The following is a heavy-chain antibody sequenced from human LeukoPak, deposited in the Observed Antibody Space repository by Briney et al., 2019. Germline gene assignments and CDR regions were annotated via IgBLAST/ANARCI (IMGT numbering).Heavy chain of an antibody. Sequence: SVKVSCKASGGTFSSYAISWVRQAPGQGLEWMGGIIPIFGTANYAQKFQGRVTITTDESTSTAYMELSSLRSEDTAVYYCARAIRGRQQLAPYYYYCMDVWGKGTTVTVSS. V-gene: IGHV1-69*05. J-gene: IGHJ6*03. CDR2: IIPIFGTA. CDR3: ARAIRGRQQLAPYYYYCMDV. D-gene: IGHD6-13*01. CDR1: GGTFSSYA.